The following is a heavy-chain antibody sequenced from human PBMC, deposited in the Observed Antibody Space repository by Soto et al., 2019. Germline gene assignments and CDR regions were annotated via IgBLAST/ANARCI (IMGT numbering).Heavy chain of an antibody. Sequence: ASVKVSCKASGYTFTSYYMHWVRQAPGQGLEWMGIINPSGGSTSYAQKFQGRVTMTRDTSTSTVYMELSSLRSEDTAVYYCARGGHITMIVVGELPNLGWGQGTLVTVSS. CDR1: GYTFTSYY. CDR3: ARGGHITMIVVGELPNLG. J-gene: IGHJ4*02. CDR2: INPSGGST. V-gene: IGHV1-46*01. D-gene: IGHD3-22*01.